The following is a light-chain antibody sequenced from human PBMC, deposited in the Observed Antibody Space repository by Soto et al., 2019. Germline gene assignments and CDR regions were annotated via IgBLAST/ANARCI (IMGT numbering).Light chain of an antibody. J-gene: IGKJ1*01. CDR2: AIS. Sequence: EIVLTQSPGTLSLSPGESAALSCRASQSVTSNYLVWYRQKPGQAPRLLIYAISSTAAGIPDRFNGSGSWTDFTLTITSLEPEDSAVYYCQQHSNSPWTFGQGTRVEV. V-gene: IGKV3D-20*02. CDR1: QSVTSNY. CDR3: QQHSNSPWT.